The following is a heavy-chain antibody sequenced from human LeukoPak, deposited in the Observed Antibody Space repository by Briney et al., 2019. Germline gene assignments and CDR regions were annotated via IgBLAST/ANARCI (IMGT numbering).Heavy chain of an antibody. D-gene: IGHD6-13*01. CDR2: ISSSSSYI. V-gene: IGHV3-21*01. Sequence: GGSLRLSCAASGFTFSSYSMNWVRQAPGKGLEWVSSISSSSSYIYYADSVKGRFTISRDNAKNSLYLQMNSLRAEDTAVYYCAREFGSSWYYYYYYMDVWGKGTTVTVSS. CDR3: AREFGSSWYYYYYYMDV. CDR1: GFTFSSYS. J-gene: IGHJ6*03.